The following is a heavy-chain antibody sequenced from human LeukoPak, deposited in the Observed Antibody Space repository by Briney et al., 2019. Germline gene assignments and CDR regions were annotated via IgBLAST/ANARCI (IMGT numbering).Heavy chain of an antibody. V-gene: IGHV4-34*01. CDR2: INHSGST. D-gene: IGHD3-10*01. Sequence: KPSEALSLTCAVYGGSFSGYYWSRIRPPPRKGLEWIGEINHSGSTNYNPSLKSRVTISVDTSKNQFSLKLSSVTAADTAVYYCARLQRFRGNFDYWGQGTLVTVSS. CDR1: GGSFSGYY. J-gene: IGHJ4*02. CDR3: ARLQRFRGNFDY.